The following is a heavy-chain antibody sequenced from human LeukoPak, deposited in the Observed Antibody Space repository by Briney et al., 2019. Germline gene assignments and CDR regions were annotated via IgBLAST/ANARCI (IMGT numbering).Heavy chain of an antibody. CDR2: ISYDGSNK. J-gene: IGHJ4*02. CDR3: ARDLYF. Sequence: GGSLRLSCAASGFTFSSYGMHWVRQAPGKGLEWVAVISYDGSNKYYADSVKGRFTISRDNSKNTLYLQMNSLRAEDTAVYYCARDLYFWGQGTLVTVSS. CDR1: GFTFSSYG. V-gene: IGHV3-30*03. D-gene: IGHD2-15*01.